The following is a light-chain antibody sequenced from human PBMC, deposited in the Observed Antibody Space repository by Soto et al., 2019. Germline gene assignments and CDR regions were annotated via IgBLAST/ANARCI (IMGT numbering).Light chain of an antibody. CDR1: QRVSLSY. CDR3: QHRTNWPA. J-gene: IGKJ4*01. Sequence: PGERVTLSCRASQRVSLSYLVWYQQKPGQAPRLLIYDSSTRASGVPDRFDGGGSGTDFTLTISSLEPEDFAVYYCQHRTNWPAFGGGTKVDIK. CDR2: DSS. V-gene: IGKV3D-20*02.